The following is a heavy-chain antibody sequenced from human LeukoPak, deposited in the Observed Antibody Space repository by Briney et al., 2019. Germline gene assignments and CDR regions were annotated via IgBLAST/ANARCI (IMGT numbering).Heavy chain of an antibody. CDR3: ARLVPKSYYKAFDT. V-gene: IGHV4-34*01. D-gene: IGHD3-10*01. Sequence: SETLSLTCAVYGGSFSGYYWSWIRQPPGKGLEWIGEINHSGSTNYNPALKSRVTIAVETSKKQFSLKLSSVTAADTAVYYCARLVPKSYYKAFDTWGQGTMVTVSS. J-gene: IGHJ3*02. CDR2: INHSGST. CDR1: GGSFSGYY.